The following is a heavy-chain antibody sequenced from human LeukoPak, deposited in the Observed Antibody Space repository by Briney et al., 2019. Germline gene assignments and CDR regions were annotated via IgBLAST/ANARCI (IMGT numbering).Heavy chain of an antibody. D-gene: IGHD3-9*01. CDR3: AKGPSLRYFDWLPRDP. J-gene: IGHJ5*02. CDR1: GFTFSSYG. CDR2: ISYDGSNK. Sequence: GRSLRLSGAASGFTFSSYGMHWVRQAPGKGLEWVAVISYDGSNKYYADSVKGRFTISRDNSKNTLYLQMNSLRAEDTAVYYCAKGPSLRYFDWLPRDPWGQGTLVTVSS. V-gene: IGHV3-30*18.